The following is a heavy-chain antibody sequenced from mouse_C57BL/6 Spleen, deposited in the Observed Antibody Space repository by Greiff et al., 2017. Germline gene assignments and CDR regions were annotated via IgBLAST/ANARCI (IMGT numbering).Heavy chain of an antibody. V-gene: IGHV1-18*01. D-gene: IGHD2-2*01. Sequence: VQLKESGPELVKPGASVKIPCKASGYTFTDYNMDWVKQSHGKSLEWIGDINPNNGGTIYNQKFKGKATLTVDKSSSTAYMELRSLTSEDTAVYYCARWLPKDYAMDYWGQGTSVTVSS. J-gene: IGHJ4*01. CDR2: INPNNGGT. CDR1: GYTFTDYN. CDR3: ARWLPKDYAMDY.